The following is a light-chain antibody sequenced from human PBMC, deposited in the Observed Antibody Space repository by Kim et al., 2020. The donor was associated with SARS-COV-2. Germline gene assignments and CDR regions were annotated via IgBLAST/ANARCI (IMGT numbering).Light chain of an antibody. CDR2: GAS. Sequence: EIVLTQSPGTLSLSPGERATLSCRASQSVSSNYLAWYQQKPGQAPRLLIYGASSRATGVPDRFSGSGSGTDFTLTISRLEPEDFALYYCQQYGGSPDYTFGQGTKLEI. V-gene: IGKV3-20*01. CDR3: QQYGGSPDYT. CDR1: QSVSSNY. J-gene: IGKJ2*01.